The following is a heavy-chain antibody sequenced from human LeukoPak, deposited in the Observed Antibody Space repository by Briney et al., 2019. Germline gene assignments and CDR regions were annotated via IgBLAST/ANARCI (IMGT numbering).Heavy chain of an antibody. CDR1: GFTFTNYA. D-gene: IGHD3-10*01. J-gene: IGHJ2*01. Sequence: PGGSLRLSCTASGFTFTNYAMSWVRQAPGKGLEWVSDISAGGDIINYAVSVMGRFTISRDNAKNTVYLQMNSLRAEDTAVYYCARVGTGSWYFDLWGRGTLVTFSS. CDR3: ARVGTGSWYFDL. V-gene: IGHV3-23*01. CDR2: ISAGGDII.